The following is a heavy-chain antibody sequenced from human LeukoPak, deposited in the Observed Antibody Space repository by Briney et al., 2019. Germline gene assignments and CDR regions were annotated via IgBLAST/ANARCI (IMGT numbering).Heavy chain of an antibody. CDR2: INTAGSST. CDR3: ARAGDYRFEY. V-gene: IGHV3-74*01. Sequence: GGSLGLSCAASGFTFSSYWMHWVRQAPGKGLVWVSRINTAGSSTNYADSVKGRFTISRDNAKNTVYLQMNSLRAEDTAVYYCARAGDYRFEYWGQGALVTVSS. D-gene: IGHD4-17*01. CDR1: GFTFSSYW. J-gene: IGHJ4*02.